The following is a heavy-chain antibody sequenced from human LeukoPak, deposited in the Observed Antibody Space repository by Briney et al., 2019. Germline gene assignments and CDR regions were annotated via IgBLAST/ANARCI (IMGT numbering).Heavy chain of an antibody. J-gene: IGHJ3*02. V-gene: IGHV4-31*03. Sequence: SQTLSLTCTVSGGSISSGGYYWSWIRQHPGKGLEWIGYIYYSGSTYYNPSLKSRVTISVDTSKNQFSLKLSSVTAADTAVYYCARSRPNMGAIPGLRYFDWSHRNDAFDIWGQGTMVTVSS. CDR2: IYYSGST. CDR1: GGSISSGGYY. D-gene: IGHD3-9*01. CDR3: ARSRPNMGAIPGLRYFDWSHRNDAFDI.